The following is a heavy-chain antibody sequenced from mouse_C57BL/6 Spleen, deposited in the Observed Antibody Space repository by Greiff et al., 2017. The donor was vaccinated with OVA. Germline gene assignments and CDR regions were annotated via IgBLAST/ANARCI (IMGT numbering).Heavy chain of an antibody. Sequence: QVHVKQSGPELVKPGASVKISCKASGYAFSSSWMNWVKQRPGKGLEWIGRIYPGDGDTNYNGKFKGKATLTADKSSSTAYMQLSSLTSEDSAVYFCARLYYGSSYPDYWGQGTTLTVSS. CDR2: IYPGDGDT. V-gene: IGHV1-82*01. J-gene: IGHJ2*01. CDR3: ARLYYGSSYPDY. D-gene: IGHD1-1*01. CDR1: GYAFSSSW.